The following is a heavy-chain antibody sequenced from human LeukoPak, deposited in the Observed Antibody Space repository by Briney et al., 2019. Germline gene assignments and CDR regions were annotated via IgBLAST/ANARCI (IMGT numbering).Heavy chain of an antibody. D-gene: IGHD2-15*01. CDR1: GYTFTSYG. CDR3: ARDPFKFCSGGSCYGDY. J-gene: IGHJ4*02. CDR2: ISAYNGNT. Sequence: GASVKVSCKASGYTFTSYGISWVRQAPGQGLEWMGWISAYNGNTNYAQKLQGRVTMTTDTSTSTAYMELRSLRSDDTAVYYCARDPFKFCSGGSCYGDYWGQGTLVTVSS. V-gene: IGHV1-18*01.